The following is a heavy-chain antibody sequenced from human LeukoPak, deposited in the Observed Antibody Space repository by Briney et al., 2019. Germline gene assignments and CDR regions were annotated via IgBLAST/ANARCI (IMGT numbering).Heavy chain of an antibody. CDR2: IHYSGST. J-gene: IGHJ6*02. D-gene: IGHD1-26*01. V-gene: IGHV4-59*01. CDR3: ARARDGGSSRYYYYYGLDV. CDR1: GGSISSYY. Sequence: SETLSLTCTVSGGSISSYYWNWIRQPPGKGLEWIGYIHYSGSTNYNPSLKSRVTISVDTSMNQVSLKLSSVTAADTALYYCARARDGGSSRYYYYYGLDVWGQGTTVTVSS.